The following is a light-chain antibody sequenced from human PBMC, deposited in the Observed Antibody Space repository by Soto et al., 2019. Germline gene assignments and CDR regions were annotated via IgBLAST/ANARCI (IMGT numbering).Light chain of an antibody. J-gene: IGLJ3*02. CDR1: NIGGKS. V-gene: IGLV3-21*02. CDR2: DDS. Sequence: SYELTQPPSVSVAPGQTASTTCGGTNIGGKSVHWYQQKPGQAPVLVVYDDSDRPSGIPDRFSGSNSGNTATLTISRVEAGDEADYYCQVWDSTTHHVVFGGGTKLTVL. CDR3: QVWDSTTHHVV.